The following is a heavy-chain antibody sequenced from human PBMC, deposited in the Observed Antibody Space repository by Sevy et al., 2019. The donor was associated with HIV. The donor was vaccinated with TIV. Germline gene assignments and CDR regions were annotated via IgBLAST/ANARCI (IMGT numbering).Heavy chain of an antibody. CDR3: ARDRGIHSSSWGVGGF. Sequence: GGSLRLSCAASGFTFSSYSMNWVRQAPGKGLEWVSSISSSSSYIYYADSVKGRFTISRDNAKNSLYLQMNSLRAEDTAVYYCARDRGIHSSSWGVGGFWGQGTLVTVSS. J-gene: IGHJ4*02. D-gene: IGHD6-13*01. V-gene: IGHV3-21*01. CDR2: ISSSSSYI. CDR1: GFTFSSYS.